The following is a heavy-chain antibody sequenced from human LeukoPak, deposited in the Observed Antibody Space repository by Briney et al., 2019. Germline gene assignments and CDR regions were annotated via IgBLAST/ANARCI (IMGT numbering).Heavy chain of an antibody. J-gene: IGHJ4*02. Sequence: GGSLRLSCAASGFTFSNYEMNWVRQAPGKGLEWVANIKQDGSEKYYVDSVKGRFTISRDNAKNSLYLQMNSLRAEDTAVHYCASGHYDFWSGPRPYYFDYWGQGTLVTVSS. D-gene: IGHD3-3*01. CDR1: GFTFSNYE. CDR3: ASGHYDFWSGPRPYYFDY. CDR2: IKQDGSEK. V-gene: IGHV3-7*05.